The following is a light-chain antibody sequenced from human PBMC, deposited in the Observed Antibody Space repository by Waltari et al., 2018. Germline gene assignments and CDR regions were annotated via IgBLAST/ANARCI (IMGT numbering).Light chain of an antibody. J-gene: IGKJ4*01. V-gene: IGKV3-11*01. Sequence: DTVLTQSPATLSLSPGERATLSCRASPNVRIFLASIHQKPAQAPRLLIYDTSNRATCIPARFSGSGFGTDFSLTITSLEPEYFAVYYCQQRNNWPLTFGGGTKVEIK. CDR2: DTS. CDR1: PNVRIF. CDR3: QQRNNWPLT.